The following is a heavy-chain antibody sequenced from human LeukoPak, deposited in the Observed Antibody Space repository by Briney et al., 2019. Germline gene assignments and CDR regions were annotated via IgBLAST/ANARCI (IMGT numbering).Heavy chain of an antibody. D-gene: IGHD6-19*01. V-gene: IGHV1-2*06. CDR3: ARDFSSGWYPKDVFDI. J-gene: IGHJ3*02. CDR2: INPNSGGT. Sequence: ASMKVSCKASGYNLTGYYMHWVRQAPGQGLEWMGRINPNSGGTKYAQKFRGRVTMTRDTSISTAYMELSRLRSDDTAVYYCARDFSSGWYPKDVFDIWGQGTMVTVSS. CDR1: GYNLTGYY.